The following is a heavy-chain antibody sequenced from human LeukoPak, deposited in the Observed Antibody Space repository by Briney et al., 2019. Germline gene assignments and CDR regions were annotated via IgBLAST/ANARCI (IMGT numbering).Heavy chain of an antibody. CDR3: ARDSSGYLTFDY. J-gene: IGHJ4*02. CDR2: IYSGGST. D-gene: IGHD3-22*01. V-gene: IGHV3-53*01. CDR1: GFTVSSNY. Sequence: GGSLRLSCAASGFTVSSNYMSWVRQAPGKGLEWVSVIYSGGSTYYADSVKGRFTISRDNSKNTLYLQMNSLRAEDTAVYYCARDSSGYLTFDYWGQGILVTVSS.